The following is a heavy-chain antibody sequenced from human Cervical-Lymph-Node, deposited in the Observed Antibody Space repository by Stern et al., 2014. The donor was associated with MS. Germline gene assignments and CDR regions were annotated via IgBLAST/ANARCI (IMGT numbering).Heavy chain of an antibody. CDR3: ARDVSSSPDAFDT. D-gene: IGHD6-6*01. Sequence: VQLVESGPGLVKPSQTLSLTCAISGDSVSSNRATWSWIRPSPSRGLEWLGRTYHRSRWYYDYALSVKSRVTISPDTSKNQFSLWLNSVTPEDTAVYYCARDVSSSPDAFDTWGQGTMVTVSS. CDR1: GDSVSSNRAT. V-gene: IGHV6-1*01. J-gene: IGHJ3*02. CDR2: TYHRSRWYY.